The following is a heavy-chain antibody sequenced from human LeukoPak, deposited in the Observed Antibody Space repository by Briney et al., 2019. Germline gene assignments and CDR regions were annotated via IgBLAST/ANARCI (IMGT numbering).Heavy chain of an antibody. D-gene: IGHD2-2*01. CDR2: INHSGST. V-gene: IGHV4-34*01. J-gene: IGHJ4*02. CDR1: GGSFSGYY. Sequence: SETLSLTCAVYGGSFSGYYWSWIRQPPGKGLEWIGEINHSGSTNYNPSLKSRVTISVDTSKDQFSLKLSSVTAADTAVYYCARASTIVVVPADPFDYWGQGTLVTVSS. CDR3: ARASTIVVVPADPFDY.